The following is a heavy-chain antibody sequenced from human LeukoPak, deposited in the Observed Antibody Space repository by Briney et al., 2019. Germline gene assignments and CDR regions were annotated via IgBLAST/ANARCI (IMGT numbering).Heavy chain of an antibody. CDR3: ARFLSTTWFLNWFDP. D-gene: IGHD6-13*01. CDR2: TYYRSRWYN. V-gene: IGHV6-1*01. J-gene: IGHJ5*02. Sequence: SQTLSLTCAISGDSVSSNSAAWNWIRQSPSRGLEWLGRTYYRSRWYNDYAESVKSRITINPDTSKNQFSLQLNSVTPEDTAVYYCARFLSTTWFLNWFDPWGQGTRVTVSS. CDR1: GDSVSSNSAA.